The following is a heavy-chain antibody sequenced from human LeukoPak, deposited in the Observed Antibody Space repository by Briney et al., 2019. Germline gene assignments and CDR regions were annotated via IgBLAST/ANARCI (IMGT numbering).Heavy chain of an antibody. D-gene: IGHD1-7*01. Sequence: GGSLRLSCAASGFTFSSFAMNWVRQAPGKGLEWVSAISGSGDNTYYADSVKGRFTISRGNSKNTLYLQMNSLRAEDTAVYHCARDRGTTRGGGLDYWGQGTLATVPS. CDR2: ISGSGDNT. J-gene: IGHJ4*02. CDR1: GFTFSSFA. V-gene: IGHV3-23*01. CDR3: ARDRGTTRGGGLDY.